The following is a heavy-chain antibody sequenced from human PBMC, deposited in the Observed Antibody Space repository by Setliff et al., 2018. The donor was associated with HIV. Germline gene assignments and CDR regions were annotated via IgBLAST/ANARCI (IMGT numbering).Heavy chain of an antibody. J-gene: IGHJ4*01. V-gene: IGHV1-46*01. Sequence: GASVKVSCKASGYTFTSYHMYWVRQAPGQGLEWMGAINPSGGSTRYAQKFQGRVTVTRDTSATTAYMELSSLRSEDTAVYYCARHHLVDPFDYWGHGTLVTVSS. CDR1: GYTFTSYH. CDR2: INPSGGST. CDR3: ARHHLVDPFDY. D-gene: IGHD2-2*01.